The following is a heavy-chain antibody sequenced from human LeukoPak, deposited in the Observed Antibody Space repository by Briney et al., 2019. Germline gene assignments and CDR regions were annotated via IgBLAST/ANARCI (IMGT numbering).Heavy chain of an antibody. Sequence: GGSLRLSCAASGFTFSSYGMHWVRQAPGKGLEWVAVISYDGSNKYYADSGKGRFTISRDNSKNTLYLQMNSLRAEDTAVYYCAKDLVVVPDYWGQGTLVTVSS. CDR3: AKDLVVVPDY. D-gene: IGHD2-21*01. J-gene: IGHJ4*02. V-gene: IGHV3-30*18. CDR1: GFTFSSYG. CDR2: ISYDGSNK.